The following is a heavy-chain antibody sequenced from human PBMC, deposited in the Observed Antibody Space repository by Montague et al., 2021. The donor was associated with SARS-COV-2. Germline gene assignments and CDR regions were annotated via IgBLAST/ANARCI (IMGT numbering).Heavy chain of an antibody. Sequence: SLRLSCAASGLTFSIYDFHWVRQGTGKGLEWVSAVDTAGDPYYEDSVTGGFTIYSENDKNYVFLPLDSLRAGDTAVYYCARSVKSTIRGIITKRTPPPRGNIDVWGQGTAVIVSS. D-gene: IGHD3-10*01. CDR1: GLTFSIYD. V-gene: IGHV3-13*05. J-gene: IGHJ6*02. CDR2: VDTAGDP. CDR3: ARSVKSTIRGIITKRTPPPRGNIDV.